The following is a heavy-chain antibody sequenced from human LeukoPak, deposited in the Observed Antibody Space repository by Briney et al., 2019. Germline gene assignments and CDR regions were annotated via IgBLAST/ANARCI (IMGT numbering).Heavy chain of an antibody. D-gene: IGHD1-14*01. CDR2: ISSSSSYI. J-gene: IGHJ4*02. V-gene: IGHV3-21*01. CDR1: GFTLSSYS. Sequence: GGSLRLSCAASGFTLSSYSMNWVRQAPGKGLEWVSSISSSSSYIYYADSVKGRFTISRDNAKNSLYLQMNSLRAEDTAVYYCARQTVTGKDFDYWGQGTLVTVSS. CDR3: ARQTVTGKDFDY.